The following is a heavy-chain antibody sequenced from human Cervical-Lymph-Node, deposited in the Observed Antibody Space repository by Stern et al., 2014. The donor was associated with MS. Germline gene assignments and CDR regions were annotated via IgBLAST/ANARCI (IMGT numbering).Heavy chain of an antibody. CDR1: GYTFTSYA. CDR2: ISGYNGNT. V-gene: IGHV1-18*01. D-gene: IGHD2-15*01. CDR3: ARAPVVVLVPAHFDY. J-gene: IGHJ4*02. Sequence: VQLVESGAEVKKPGASVKVSCKASGYTFTSYAISWVRQAPGQGLEWMGWISGYNGNTNYAQKFQGRVTMTTDTSTNTAYMELRSLRSDDTAVYYCARAPVVVLVPAHFDYWGQGALVTVSA.